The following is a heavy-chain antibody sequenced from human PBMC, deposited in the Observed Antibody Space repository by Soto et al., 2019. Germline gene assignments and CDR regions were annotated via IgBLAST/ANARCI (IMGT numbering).Heavy chain of an antibody. J-gene: IGHJ5*01. CDR1: GYTFTSYA. V-gene: IGHV1-3*01. CDR2: INAGNGNT. Sequence: GASVKVSCKASGYTFTSYAMHWVRQAPGQRLEWMGWINAGNGNTKYSQKFQGRVTITRDTSASTAYMELSSLRSEDTAVYYCAFYSSWNDLVWWFDSWGQGTLVTVSS. CDR3: AFYSSWNDLVWWFDS. D-gene: IGHD1-1*01.